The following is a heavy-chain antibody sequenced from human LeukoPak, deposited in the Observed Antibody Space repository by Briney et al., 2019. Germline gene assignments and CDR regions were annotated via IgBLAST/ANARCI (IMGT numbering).Heavy chain of an antibody. CDR1: GGSFSGYY. CDR3: ARDKLGGRQWLVRYYYYMDV. J-gene: IGHJ6*03. V-gene: IGHV4-34*01. Sequence: SETLSLTCAVYGGSFSGYYWSWIRQPPGKGLEWIGEIDHSGSTNYNPSLKSRVTISVDTSKNQFSLQLNSVTPEDTAVYYCARDKLGGRQWLVRYYYYMDVWGKGTTVTISS. CDR2: IDHSGST. D-gene: IGHD6-19*01.